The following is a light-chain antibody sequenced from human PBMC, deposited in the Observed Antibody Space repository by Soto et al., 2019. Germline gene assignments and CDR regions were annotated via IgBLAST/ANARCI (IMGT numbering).Light chain of an antibody. Sequence: EIVLTQSPATLSVSPGERVTLSCRASQSVSNNLAWYQQKPGQAPRRLISATSTRATGIPARFSGSGSGTEFTLTVSSLQSEDFALYFCHQYDHWPLTFGVGTKVDMK. CDR2: ATS. CDR3: HQYDHWPLT. V-gene: IGKV3D-15*01. J-gene: IGKJ4*01. CDR1: QSVSNN.